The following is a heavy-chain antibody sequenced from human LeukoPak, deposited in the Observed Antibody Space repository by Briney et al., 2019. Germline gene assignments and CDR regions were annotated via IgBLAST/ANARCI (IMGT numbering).Heavy chain of an antibody. CDR3: ARKESPYDYVWGSYKGPAFDI. V-gene: IGHV1-69*04. D-gene: IGHD3-16*01. Sequence: RWASVKVSCKASGGTFSSYAISWVRQAPGQGLEWMGRIIPILGIANYAQKFQGRVTITADKSTSTAYMELSSLRSEDTAVYYCARKESPYDYVWGSYKGPAFDIWGQGTMVTVSS. J-gene: IGHJ3*02. CDR1: GGTFSSYA. CDR2: IIPILGIA.